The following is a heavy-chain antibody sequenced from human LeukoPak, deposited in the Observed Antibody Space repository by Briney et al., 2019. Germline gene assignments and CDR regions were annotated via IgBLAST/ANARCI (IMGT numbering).Heavy chain of an antibody. Sequence: GGSLRLSCAGSGFTFSNSWMTWVRQAPGKGLEWVANIKQDGSERVYMDSVKGRFTISRDNARNSLFLQMDCLRDEDSAVYFCARDPYQGAYGAFDIWGQGTMVTVSS. V-gene: IGHV3-7*01. J-gene: IGHJ3*02. CDR1: GFTFSNSW. CDR3: ARDPYQGAYGAFDI. D-gene: IGHD2-21*01. CDR2: IKQDGSER.